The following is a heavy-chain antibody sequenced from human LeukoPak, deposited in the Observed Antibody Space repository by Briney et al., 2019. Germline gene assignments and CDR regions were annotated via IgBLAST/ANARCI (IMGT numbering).Heavy chain of an antibody. CDR1: GYSISSGYY. CDR3: ARALPSGVGASGY. V-gene: IGHV4-38-2*02. J-gene: IGHJ4*02. CDR2: IYHSGST. Sequence: SETLSLTCTVSGYSISSGYYWGWIRQPPGKGLEWIGSIYHSGSTYYNPSLKSRVTISVDTSKNQFSLKLSSVTAADTAVYYCARALPSGVGASGYWGRGTLVTVSS. D-gene: IGHD1-26*01.